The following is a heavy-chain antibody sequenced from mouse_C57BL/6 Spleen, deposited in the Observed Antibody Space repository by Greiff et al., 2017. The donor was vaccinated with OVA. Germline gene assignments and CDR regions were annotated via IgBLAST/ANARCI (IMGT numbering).Heavy chain of an antibody. Sequence: EVQGVESGGGLVKPGGSLKLSCAASGFTFSDYGMHWVRQAPEKGLEWVAYISSGSSTIYYADPVKGRFPISRDNAKNTLFLQMTSLRSEDTAMYYCARENWDCFDYWGQGTTLTVSS. D-gene: IGHD4-1*01. V-gene: IGHV5-17*01. CDR3: ARENWDCFDY. CDR2: ISSGSSTI. J-gene: IGHJ2*01. CDR1: GFTFSDYG.